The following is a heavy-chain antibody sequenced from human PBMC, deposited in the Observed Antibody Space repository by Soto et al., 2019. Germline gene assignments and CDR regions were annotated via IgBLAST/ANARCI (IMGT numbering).Heavy chain of an antibody. CDR3: ARDTYYYDSSGYYSAYYYYYGMDV. D-gene: IGHD3-22*01. J-gene: IGHJ6*02. Sequence: SETLSLTCTVSGGSISSYYWSWIRQPPGKGLEWIGYIYYSGSTNYNPSLKSRVTISVDTSKNQFSLKLSSVTAADTAVYYCARDTYYYDSSGYYSAYYYYYGMDVWGQGTTVTVSS. CDR2: IYYSGST. V-gene: IGHV4-59*01. CDR1: GGSISSYY.